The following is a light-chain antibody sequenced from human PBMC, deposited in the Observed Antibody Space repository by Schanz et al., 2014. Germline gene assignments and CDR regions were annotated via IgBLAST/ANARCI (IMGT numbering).Light chain of an antibody. CDR2: GHS. CDR1: SSNIGAGYD. V-gene: IGLV1-40*01. Sequence: QSVLTQPPSVSGAPGQRVTISCTGSSSNIGAGYDVHWYQQLPGTAPKLLIYGHSNRPSGVPDRFSGSKSGNTASLTISGLQAEDEADYYCSAYIRTITSVVFGGGTKLTVL. CDR3: SAYIRTITSVV. J-gene: IGLJ2*01.